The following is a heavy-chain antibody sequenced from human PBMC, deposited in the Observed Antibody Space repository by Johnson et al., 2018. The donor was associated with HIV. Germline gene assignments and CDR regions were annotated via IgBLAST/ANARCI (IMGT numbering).Heavy chain of an antibody. D-gene: IGHD6-13*01. CDR2: ITEDGSEE. V-gene: IGHV3-7*04. Sequence: VQLVESGGGVVQPGMSLRLSCAASGFTFSSYWMSWVRQAPGKGLAWVANITEDGSEENSVDSMEGRFTISRANAKNSLYLQIDNLRVEDTAVYYCARDGLYSSPWDAFDMWGQGTVVTVSS. J-gene: IGHJ3*02. CDR1: GFTFSSYW. CDR3: ARDGLYSSPWDAFDM.